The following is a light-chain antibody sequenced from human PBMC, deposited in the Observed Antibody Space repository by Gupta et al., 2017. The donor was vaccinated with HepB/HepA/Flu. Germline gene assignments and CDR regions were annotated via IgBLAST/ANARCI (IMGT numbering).Light chain of an antibody. CDR3: QCSDNRLSGVV. V-gene: IGLV1-40*01. Sequence: QSVLTQPPSVSGAPGQTVTISCAGSSSNIGADYDVHWYQQLHGTAPNLLISGNKTRASGVTARGLCYKTCTYASPVIICVLAEDEADDYGQCSDNRLSGVVFGGGTKVTVL. CDR2: GNK. CDR1: SSNIGADYD. J-gene: IGLJ2*01.